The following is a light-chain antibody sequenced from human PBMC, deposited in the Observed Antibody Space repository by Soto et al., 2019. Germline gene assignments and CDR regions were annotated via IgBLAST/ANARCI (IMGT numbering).Light chain of an antibody. CDR2: DDN. CDR3: GSWDSSLSAYV. J-gene: IGLJ1*01. CDR1: SSNIGGNS. Sequence: QSVMTQPPSVSAAPGQKVTISCSGSSSNIGGNSVSWYQQLPGTAPKLLIYDDNKRPSGIPDRFSGSKSGTSATLGITGFQTGDEADYYCGSWDSSLSAYVFGTETKLTVL. V-gene: IGLV1-51*01.